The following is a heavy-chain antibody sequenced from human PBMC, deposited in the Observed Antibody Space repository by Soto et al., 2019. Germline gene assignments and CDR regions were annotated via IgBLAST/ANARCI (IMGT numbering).Heavy chain of an antibody. J-gene: IGHJ4*02. CDR3: TKESWNQNPRPADYFDF. Sequence: QVHLVESGGGVVQPGTSLRLSCAASGFTFHKYGMHWVRQAPGKGLECVAGISYDGTKSYYSDSVKGRFTISRDDSISTLYLQMNSLRGDYTALYYCTKESWNQNPRPADYFDFWGQGTLVTVSS. V-gene: IGHV3-30*18. CDR1: GFTFHKYG. D-gene: IGHD1-1*01. CDR2: ISYDGTKS.